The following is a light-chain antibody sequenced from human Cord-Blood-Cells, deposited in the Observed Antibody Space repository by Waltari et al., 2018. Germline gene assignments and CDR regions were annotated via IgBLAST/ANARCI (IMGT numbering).Light chain of an antibody. Sequence: QSALTRPASVSGSPGQSITISCTGTSSDVGSYNLVSWYQHHPGKAPKLMIYEGSKRPSGVSNRFSGSKSGNTSSLTISGLQAEDEADYYCCSYAGSSTSVVFGGGTKLTVL. CDR3: CSYAGSSTSVV. V-gene: IGLV2-23*01. CDR1: SSDVGSYNL. CDR2: EGS. J-gene: IGLJ2*01.